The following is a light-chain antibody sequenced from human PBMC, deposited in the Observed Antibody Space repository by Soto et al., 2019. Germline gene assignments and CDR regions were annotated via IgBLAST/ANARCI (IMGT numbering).Light chain of an antibody. CDR1: QGIDND. J-gene: IGKJ3*01. CDR3: QKCNSAPFT. Sequence: DTQMTQSPSSLYASVGDRVTITCRASQGIDNDLAWYQQKPGKVPKILIYAASSLVSGVPSRFSGSGSGTDFTLTISSLQPEDVATYYCQKCNSAPFTFGPGTKVDIK. V-gene: IGKV1-27*01. CDR2: AAS.